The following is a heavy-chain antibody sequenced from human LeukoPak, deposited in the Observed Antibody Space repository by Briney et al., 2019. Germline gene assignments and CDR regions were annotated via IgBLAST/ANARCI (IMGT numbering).Heavy chain of an antibody. CDR2: ISYSGST. Sequence: SETLSLTCTVSGGSISSHYWSWIRQPPGKGLEWIGSISYSGSTTYNPSLKGRVTISVDTSKNQFPLMLRSVSAADTAVYYCARRYCSGGSCYSAFDYWGQGTLVAVSS. CDR3: ARRYCSGGSCYSAFDY. CDR1: GGSISSHY. J-gene: IGHJ4*02. V-gene: IGHV4-59*08. D-gene: IGHD2-15*01.